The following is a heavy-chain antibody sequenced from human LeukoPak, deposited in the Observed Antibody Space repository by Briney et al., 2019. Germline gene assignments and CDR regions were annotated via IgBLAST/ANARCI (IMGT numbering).Heavy chain of an antibody. V-gene: IGHV4-31*03. J-gene: IGHJ1*01. CDR1: GGSISSGGYY. CDR3: ARDGVGRYFQH. Sequence: SETLSLTCTVSGGSISSGGYYWSWIRQHPGKGLEWIGYIYYSGSTYYNPSLKSRVTISVDTSKNQFSLKLSSVTAADTAVYYCARDGVGRYFQHWGQGTLVTVSS. CDR2: IYYSGST.